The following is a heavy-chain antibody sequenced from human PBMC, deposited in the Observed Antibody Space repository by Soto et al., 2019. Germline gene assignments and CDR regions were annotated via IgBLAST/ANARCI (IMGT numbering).Heavy chain of an antibody. V-gene: IGHV1-24*01. J-gene: IGHJ4*02. D-gene: IGHD4-17*01. CDR2: FDPEGSDT. CDR3: AHAGDYDLLSFDH. Sequence: ASVKVSCKVSGYTLSELAIHWVRQAPGKGFEWMGGFDPEGSDTIYAQKFQGRVTMTSDTSTETAYMELESLTSEDTGTYFCAHAGDYDLLSFDHWGPGTLVTVSS. CDR1: GYTLSELA.